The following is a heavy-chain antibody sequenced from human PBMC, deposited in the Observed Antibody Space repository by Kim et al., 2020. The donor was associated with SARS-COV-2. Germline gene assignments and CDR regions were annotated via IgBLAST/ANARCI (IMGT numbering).Heavy chain of an antibody. J-gene: IGHJ3*02. CDR3: ARVYLPWTKPVGAFDI. Sequence: GGSLRLSCAASGFTFSSYSMNWVRQAPGKGLEWVSSIISSSSYIYYADSVKGRSTISRDNAKNSLYLQMNSLRAEDTAVYYCARVYLPWTKPVGAFDIWGQGTMVTVSS. CDR1: GFTFSSYS. V-gene: IGHV3-21*01. D-gene: IGHD1-1*01. CDR2: IISSSSYI.